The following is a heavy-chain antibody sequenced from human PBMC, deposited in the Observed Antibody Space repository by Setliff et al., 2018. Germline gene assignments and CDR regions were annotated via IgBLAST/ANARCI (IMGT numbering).Heavy chain of an antibody. CDR3: ARSTSWFSTNY. CDR2: INPNGDRT. J-gene: IGHJ4*02. V-gene: IGHV1-46*03. D-gene: IGHD2-2*01. CDR1: GFTFTTFY. Sequence: ASVKVSCKTSGFTFTTFYIHWVRQAPGQGLEWMMMINPNGDRTAYAQKFQGRVTMTRDTSTSTVYMELSSLRSEDTAVYYCARSTSWFSTNYWGQGTPVTVSS.